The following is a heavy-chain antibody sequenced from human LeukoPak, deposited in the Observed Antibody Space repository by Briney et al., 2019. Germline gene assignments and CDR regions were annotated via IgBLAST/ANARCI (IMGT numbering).Heavy chain of an antibody. CDR1: GYTFTCYY. Sequence: GASVKVSCKSSGYTFTCYYMHWVRQAPGQGLEWMGWINPNRGGTNYAQKFQGRVTMTRHTSISTAYMELSRLRSDDTAVYYCARDTPRVVGDMDVWGKGTTVTVSS. V-gene: IGHV1-2*02. CDR3: ARDTPRVVGDMDV. J-gene: IGHJ6*03. CDR2: INPNRGGT. D-gene: IGHD2-2*01.